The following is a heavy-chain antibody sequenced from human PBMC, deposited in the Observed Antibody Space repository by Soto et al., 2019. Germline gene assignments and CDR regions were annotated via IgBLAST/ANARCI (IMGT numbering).Heavy chain of an antibody. CDR3: ARNKLDYPIRGVDWFDT. CDR2: VYPSGST. Sequence: QLHLQELGSGLVKPSQTLSLSCSVSGGSINSGGHSCSWIRQPPGKGLEWIGYVYPSGSTNYHPSPTSRVTISVDCSTNQYSLRLSSATAAATAVYLCARNKLDYPIRGVDWFDTFGPGAQVIVSS. D-gene: IGHD4-17*01. V-gene: IGHV4-30-2*01. J-gene: IGHJ5*02. CDR1: GGSINSGGHS.